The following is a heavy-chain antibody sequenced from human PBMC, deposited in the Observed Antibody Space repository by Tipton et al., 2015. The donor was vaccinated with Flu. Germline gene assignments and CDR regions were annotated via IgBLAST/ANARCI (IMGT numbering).Heavy chain of an antibody. V-gene: IGHV4-39*01. CDR3: ARGRRYVLRFGVGSVHGYMDV. CDR2: IYYSGST. Sequence: TLSLTCTVSGGSISSSSYYWGWIRQPPGKGLEWIGSIYYSGSTYYNPSLESRVTISVDTSKNQFSLKLSSVTAADTAVYYCARGRRYVLRFGVGSVHGYMDVWGKGTTVTVSS. CDR1: GGSISSSSYY. J-gene: IGHJ6*03. D-gene: IGHD3-3*01.